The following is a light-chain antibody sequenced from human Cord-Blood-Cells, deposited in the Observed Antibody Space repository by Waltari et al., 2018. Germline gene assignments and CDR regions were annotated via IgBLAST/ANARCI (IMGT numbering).Light chain of an antibody. J-gene: IGLJ1*01. Sequence: SVALGQTVRITCQGDSLRSYYASWYQQKPGQAPVLVIYGKNNRPSGIPDRFSGSSSGNTASLTITGAQAEDGADYYCNSRDSSGNHYVFGTGTKVTVL. CDR2: GKN. CDR1: SLRSYY. V-gene: IGLV3-19*01. CDR3: NSRDSSGNHYV.